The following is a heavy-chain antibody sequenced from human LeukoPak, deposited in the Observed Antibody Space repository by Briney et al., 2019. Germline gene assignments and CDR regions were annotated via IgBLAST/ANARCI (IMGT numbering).Heavy chain of an antibody. J-gene: IGHJ4*02. V-gene: IGHV3-66*03. D-gene: IGHD6-13*01. CDR2: IHTSGDT. CDR1: GLTGSRNY. Sequence: PGGSLRLSCAASGLTGSRNYVSWVRQAPGKGLEWVSAIHTSGDTRYADSVKGRFTISRDNSKNTLYLQMNSLRAEDTAVYYCARDMRSGYSSSWYLKPTENFDYWGQGTLVTVSS. CDR3: ARDMRSGYSSSWYLKPTENFDY.